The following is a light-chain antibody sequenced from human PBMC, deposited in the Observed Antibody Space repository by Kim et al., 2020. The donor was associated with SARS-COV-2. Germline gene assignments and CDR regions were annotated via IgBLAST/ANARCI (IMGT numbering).Light chain of an antibody. J-gene: IGLJ2*01. CDR3: QAWDSHNVV. V-gene: IGLV3-1*01. CDR1: GLGHKD. Sequence: SVSPGQTASITCSGDGLGHKDVYWYHQRPGQSPVLVMYQDSKRPSGIPERFSGSNSGNTATLTISGSQATDEGDYYCQAWDSHNVVFGGGTKVTVL. CDR2: QDS.